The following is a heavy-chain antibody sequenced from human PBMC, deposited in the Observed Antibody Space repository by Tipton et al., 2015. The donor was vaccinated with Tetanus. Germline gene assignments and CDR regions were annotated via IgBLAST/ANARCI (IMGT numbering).Heavy chain of an antibody. CDR1: GYIFTGYF. D-gene: IGHD2-2*01. CDR2: INPNTDDT. V-gene: IGHV1-2*02. J-gene: IGHJ4*02. Sequence: QLVQSGPEVKQPGAPVRVSCKASGYIFTGYFIHWVRQAPGKGLEWMGWINPNTDDTNFAQKFQGRVTMTRDKSISTAYMELSGLRSDDTAVYFCTRGSSRQLPFDKWGQGSLIRVSS. CDR3: TRGSSRQLPFDK.